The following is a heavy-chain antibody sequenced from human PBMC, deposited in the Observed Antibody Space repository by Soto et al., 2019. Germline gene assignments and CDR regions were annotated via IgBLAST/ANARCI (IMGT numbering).Heavy chain of an antibody. Sequence: QVQLVESGGGVVQPGRSLRLSCVGSGFIFTSHAMHWVRQTPGKGLEWVAAISDDEIDKKYASSVKGRFTVSRDNVKNTLSLDMNSLRPEDTAVYYCAKDSGYQLPDNYFYYGLDVWGQGTTVTVSS. CDR2: ISDDEIDK. V-gene: IGHV3-30*18. D-gene: IGHD2-2*01. CDR3: AKDSGYQLPDNYFYYGLDV. J-gene: IGHJ6*02. CDR1: GFIFTSHA.